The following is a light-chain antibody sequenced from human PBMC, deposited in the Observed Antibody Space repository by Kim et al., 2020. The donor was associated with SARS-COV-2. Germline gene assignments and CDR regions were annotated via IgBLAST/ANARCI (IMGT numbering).Light chain of an antibody. CDR2: GAS. CDR1: QSVSSNY. CDR3: QQYGSSPYT. V-gene: IGKV3-20*01. J-gene: IGKJ2*01. Sequence: ELVLTQPPGTLSLSPGERATLSCRASQSVSSNYLAWYQGKPGQAPRLLIFGASSRATGIPDRFSGSGSGTDFTLTISRLESEDFAVYYCQQYGSSPYTFGQGTKLEI.